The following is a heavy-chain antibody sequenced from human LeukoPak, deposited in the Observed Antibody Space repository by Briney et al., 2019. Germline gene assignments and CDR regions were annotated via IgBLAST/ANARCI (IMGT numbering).Heavy chain of an antibody. Sequence: PGGSLRLSCAASGFTFSSYGMHWVRQAPGKGLEWVAVIWYDGSNKYYADSVKGRFTISRDNSKNTLYLQMNSLRAEDTAVYYCARDGIQLPSGMDVWGQGTTVTVSS. J-gene: IGHJ6*02. V-gene: IGHV3-33*01. CDR3: ARDGIQLPSGMDV. CDR1: GFTFSSYG. D-gene: IGHD5-18*01. CDR2: IWYDGSNK.